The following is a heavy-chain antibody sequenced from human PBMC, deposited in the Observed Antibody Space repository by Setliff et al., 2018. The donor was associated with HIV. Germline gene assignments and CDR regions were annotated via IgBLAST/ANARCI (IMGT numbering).Heavy chain of an antibody. Sequence: PSETLSLTCTVSGGSISSYYWSWIRQPAGKGLEWIGRIYTSGSTNYNPSLKSRVTMSVDTSKNQFSLKLRSVTAADTAVYYCARVLSSGSYYKYYYYMDVWGKGTTVTVSS. CDR3: ARVLSSGSYYKYYYYMDV. V-gene: IGHV4-4*07. CDR1: GGSISSYY. D-gene: IGHD3-10*01. CDR2: IYTSGST. J-gene: IGHJ6*03.